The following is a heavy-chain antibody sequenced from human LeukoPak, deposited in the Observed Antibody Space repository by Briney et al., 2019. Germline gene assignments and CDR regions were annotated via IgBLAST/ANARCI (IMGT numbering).Heavy chain of an antibody. CDR2: IYYSGST. Sequence: SETLSLTCTVPGGSISSGDYYWSWIRQPPGKGLEWIGYIYYSGSTYYNPSLKSRVTISVDTSKNQFSLKLSSVTAADTAVYYCAAVTITMVRAGWFDPWGQGTLVTVSS. CDR3: AAVTITMVRAGWFDP. J-gene: IGHJ5*02. V-gene: IGHV4-30-4*01. CDR1: GGSISSGDYY. D-gene: IGHD3-10*01.